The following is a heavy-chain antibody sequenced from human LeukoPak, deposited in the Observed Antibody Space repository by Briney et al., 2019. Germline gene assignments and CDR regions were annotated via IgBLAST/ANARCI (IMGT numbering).Heavy chain of an antibody. CDR1: GFTVSTNY. CDR3: ARAYYYGSGSYQDH. J-gene: IGHJ4*02. V-gene: IGHV3-53*01. Sequence: PGGSLRLSCAASGFTVSTNYMSWVRQAPGKGLEWVSLIYSGGSTYYADSVKGRFTISRDNSKNTLYLQMHSLRDEDTAIYYWARAYYYGSGSYQDHWGQGTLVTVSS. CDR2: IYSGGST. D-gene: IGHD3-10*01.